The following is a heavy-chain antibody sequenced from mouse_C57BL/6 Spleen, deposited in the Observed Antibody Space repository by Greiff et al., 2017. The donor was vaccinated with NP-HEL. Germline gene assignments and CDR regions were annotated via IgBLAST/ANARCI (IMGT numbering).Heavy chain of an antibody. J-gene: IGHJ2*01. CDR2: IYPGDGDT. CDR1: GYAFSSSW. D-gene: IGHD3-2*02. CDR3: ARPTAQATFDY. Sequence: VQLQQSGPELVKPGASVKISCKASGYAFSSSWMNWVKQRPGKGLEWIGRIYPGDGDTNYNGKFKGKATLTADISSSTAYMQLSSLTSEDSAVYFCARPTAQATFDYWGQGTTLTVSS. V-gene: IGHV1-82*01.